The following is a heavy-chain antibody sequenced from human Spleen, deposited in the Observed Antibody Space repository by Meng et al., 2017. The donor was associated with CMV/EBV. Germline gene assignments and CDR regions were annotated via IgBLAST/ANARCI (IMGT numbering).Heavy chain of an antibody. Sequence: GGSLRLSCVASGFTFSSYAMNWVRQAPGKGLEWVSYISSGGNSIFYADSVKGRFTISRANTKNSLYLQMDGLTAEDTAVYYCARDGRFGDYFDYWGRGTLVTVSS. V-gene: IGHV3-48*03. CDR3: ARDGRFGDYFDY. J-gene: IGHJ4*02. CDR1: GFTFSSYA. D-gene: IGHD3-10*01. CDR2: ISSGGNSI.